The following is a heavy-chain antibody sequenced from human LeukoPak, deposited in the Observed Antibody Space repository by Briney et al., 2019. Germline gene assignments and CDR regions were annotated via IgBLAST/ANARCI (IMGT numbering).Heavy chain of an antibody. J-gene: IGHJ3*02. Sequence: GASVKVSCKASGYTFTGYYMHWVRQAPGQGLEWMGWINPNSGGTNYAQKFQGRVTMTRDTSISTAYMELSRPRSDDTAVYYCAREYCSSTSCYDAFDIWGQGTMVTVSS. CDR3: AREYCSSTSCYDAFDI. CDR1: GYTFTGYY. CDR2: INPNSGGT. D-gene: IGHD2-2*01. V-gene: IGHV1-2*02.